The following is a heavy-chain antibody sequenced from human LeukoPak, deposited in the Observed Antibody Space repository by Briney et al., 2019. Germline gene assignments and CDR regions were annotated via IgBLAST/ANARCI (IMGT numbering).Heavy chain of an antibody. V-gene: IGHV4-31*03. CDR3: ARDVRDCSSTSCYKGFDY. CDR1: GGSISSGGYY. J-gene: IGHJ4*02. Sequence: PSETLSLTCTVSGGSISSGGYYWRWIRQHPGKGLEWIGYIYYSGSTYYNPSLKSRVTISVDTSKNQFSLKLSSVTAADTAVYYCARDVRDCSSTSCYKGFDYWGQGTLVTVSS. CDR2: IYYSGST. D-gene: IGHD2-2*02.